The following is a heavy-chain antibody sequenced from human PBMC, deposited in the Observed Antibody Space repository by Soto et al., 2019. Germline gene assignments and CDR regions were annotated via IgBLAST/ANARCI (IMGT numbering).Heavy chain of an antibody. CDR1: GYTFTGYY. CDR2: INPNSGGT. D-gene: IGHD2-15*01. CDR3: ARGLEVGVADTRVDWFDP. Sequence: ASVKVSCKASGYTFTGYYMHWVRQAPGRGLEWMGWINPNSGGTNYAQKFQGWVTMTRDTSISTAYMELSRLRSDDTAVYYCARGLEVGVADTRVDWFDPWGQGTLVIVSS. V-gene: IGHV1-2*04. J-gene: IGHJ5*02.